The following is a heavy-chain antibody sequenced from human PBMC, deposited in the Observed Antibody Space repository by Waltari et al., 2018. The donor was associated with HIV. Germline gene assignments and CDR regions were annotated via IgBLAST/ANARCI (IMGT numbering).Heavy chain of an antibody. CDR2: IYYRGST. CDR3: AGGGGGYCSGGSCYPFDY. J-gene: IGHJ4*02. Sequence: QVQLQESGPGLVKPSETLSLTCTVSGGSISSYYWSWIRQPPGKGLEWIGYIYYRGSTNYNPSLKSRVTISVDTSKNQFSLKLGSVTAADTAVYYCAGGGGGYCSGGSCYPFDYWGQGTLVTVSS. CDR1: GGSISSYY. D-gene: IGHD2-15*01. V-gene: IGHV4-59*01.